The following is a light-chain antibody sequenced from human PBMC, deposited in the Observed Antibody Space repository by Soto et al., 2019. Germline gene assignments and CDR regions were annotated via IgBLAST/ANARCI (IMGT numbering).Light chain of an antibody. CDR2: GTS. V-gene: IGKV3-15*01. CDR1: QSVSIN. J-gene: IGKJ1*01. CDR3: QQYYKWPPWT. Sequence: EIVMTQSPATLSVSPGERVTLSCRASQSVSINLAWYQQKPGQAPRLLIYGTSTRATGIPARFSGSRSLTDFTLTISSLLSKNVAVYYYQQYYKWPPWTIGQGNKVVIK.